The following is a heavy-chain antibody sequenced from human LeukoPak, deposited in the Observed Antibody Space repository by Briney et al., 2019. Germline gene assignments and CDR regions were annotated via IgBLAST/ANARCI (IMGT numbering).Heavy chain of an antibody. CDR2: LYDSGDT. D-gene: IGHD1-26*01. CDR1: GFSVSTSY. V-gene: IGHV3-53*01. Sequence: GGSLRLSCAASGFSVSTSYMSWVRQAPGKGLEYVSVLYDSGDTYYADSVKGRFTISRDNSKNTLYLQMNSLRAEDTAVYYYAKDTRYSGSYYFVFDYWGQGTLVTVSS. CDR3: AKDTRYSGSYYFVFDY. J-gene: IGHJ4*02.